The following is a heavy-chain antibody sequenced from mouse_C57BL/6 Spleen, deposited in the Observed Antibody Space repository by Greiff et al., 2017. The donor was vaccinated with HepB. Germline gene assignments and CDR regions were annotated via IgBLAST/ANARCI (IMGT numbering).Heavy chain of an antibody. V-gene: IGHV1-64*01. J-gene: IGHJ1*03. D-gene: IGHD3-2*02. Sequence: QVQLQQPGAELVKPGASVKLSCKASGYTFTSYWMHWVKQRPGQGLEWIGMIHPNSGSTNYNEKFKSKATLTVDKSSSTAYMQLSSLTSEDSAVYYCARPAAQAGWYFDVWGTGTTVTVSS. CDR1: GYTFTSYW. CDR3: ARPAAQAGWYFDV. CDR2: IHPNSGST.